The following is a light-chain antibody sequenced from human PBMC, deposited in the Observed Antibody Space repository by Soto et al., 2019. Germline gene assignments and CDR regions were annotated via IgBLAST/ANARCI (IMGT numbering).Light chain of an antibody. J-gene: IGLJ1*01. CDR2: EVS. CDR3: SSYTSSSIPFV. CDR1: SSDVGGYNY. V-gene: IGLV2-14*01. Sequence: QSALTQPASVSGSPGQSITISCTGTSSDVGGYNYVSWYQQHPGKAPKLMIYEVSNRPSGVSNRFSGSKSGNTASLTISGLQAEDEADYYCSSYTSSSIPFVFGTGPKVTVL.